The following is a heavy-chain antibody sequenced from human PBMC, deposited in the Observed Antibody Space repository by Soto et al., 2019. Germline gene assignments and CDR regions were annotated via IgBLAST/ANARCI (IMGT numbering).Heavy chain of an antibody. V-gene: IGHV4-34*01. J-gene: IGHJ5*02. D-gene: IGHD2-15*01. CDR3: ARATVVVAATAAYNWFDP. CDR1: GGSFSGYY. Sequence: QVQLQQWGAGLLKPSETLSLTCAVYGGSFSGYYWSWIRQPPGKGLEWIGEINHSGSTNYNPSLKGRVTISVDTSKNQFSLKLSSVTAADTAVYYCARATVVVAATAAYNWFDPWGQGTLVTVSS. CDR2: INHSGST.